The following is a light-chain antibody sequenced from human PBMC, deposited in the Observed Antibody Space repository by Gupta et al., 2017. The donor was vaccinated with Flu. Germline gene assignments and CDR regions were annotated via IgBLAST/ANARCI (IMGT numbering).Light chain of an antibody. V-gene: IGKV1-5*03. CDR3: QHLGT. Sequence: MTQSPSTLSASVGDRVTITCRASQSISSWLAWEQQKPGKDPNLRIYKASSLENGVKGRFSGSGSGTEFTRTSSSMQPDDSETYDGQHLGTFGQGTNVEIK. CDR2: KAS. J-gene: IGKJ1*01. CDR1: QSISSW.